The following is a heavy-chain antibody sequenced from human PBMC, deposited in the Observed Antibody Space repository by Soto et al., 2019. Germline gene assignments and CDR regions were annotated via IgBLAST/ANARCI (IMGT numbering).Heavy chain of an antibody. V-gene: IGHV3-23*01. D-gene: IGHD3-22*01. CDR2: ISGSGGST. J-gene: IGHJ4*02. CDR1: GFTFSSYA. CDR3: AKEVPTTIIVIPYFDY. Sequence: GGSLRLSCVASGFTFSSYAMSWVRQAPGKGLEWVSAISGSGGSTYYADSVKGRFTISRDNSKNTLYLQMNSLRAEDTAVYYCAKEVPTTIIVIPYFDYWGQGTLVTVSS.